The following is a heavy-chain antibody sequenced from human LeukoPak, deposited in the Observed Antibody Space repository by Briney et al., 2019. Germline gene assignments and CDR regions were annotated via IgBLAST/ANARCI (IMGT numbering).Heavy chain of an antibody. CDR1: GGSISSYY. CDR3: ARGGYCSGGSCYDDWFDP. D-gene: IGHD2-15*01. Sequence: SETLSLTCTVSGGSISSYYWSWIRQPPGKGLEWIGEINHSGSTNYNPSLKSRVTISVDTSKNQFSLKLSSVTAADTAVYYCARGGYCSGGSCYDDWFDPWGQGTLVTVSS. CDR2: INHSGST. V-gene: IGHV4-34*01. J-gene: IGHJ5*02.